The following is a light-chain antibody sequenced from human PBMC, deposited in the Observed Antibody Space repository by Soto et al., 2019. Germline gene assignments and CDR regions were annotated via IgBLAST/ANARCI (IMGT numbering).Light chain of an antibody. Sequence: IVMTQSPATLSVSPGERATLSCRASQSLSSNLAWYQQKPGQAPRLLIYGASTRATGVPARFSGSGSGTDFTLTISSLEPEDFAVYYCQQRSNWPPTFGQGTRLEIK. CDR3: QQRSNWPPT. J-gene: IGKJ5*01. V-gene: IGKV3-15*01. CDR2: GAS. CDR1: QSLSSN.